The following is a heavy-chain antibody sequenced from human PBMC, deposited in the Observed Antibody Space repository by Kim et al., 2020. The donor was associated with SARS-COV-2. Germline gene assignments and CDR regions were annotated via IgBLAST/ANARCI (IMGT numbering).Heavy chain of an antibody. J-gene: IGHJ4*03. CDR2: IVPVFETA. CDR3: ARSLEEYYYDISGFYPFDTLEI. CDR1: GDTFRRYG. V-gene: IGHV1-69*13. Sequence: ASVKVSCKASGDTFRRYGVSWVRQAPGRGLEWMGGIVPVFETANYAQKFQGRVTITADESTATAYMELTSLRSEDTAVYYCARSLEEYYYDISGFYPFDTLEIWGQGTLVSVSS. D-gene: IGHD3-22*01.